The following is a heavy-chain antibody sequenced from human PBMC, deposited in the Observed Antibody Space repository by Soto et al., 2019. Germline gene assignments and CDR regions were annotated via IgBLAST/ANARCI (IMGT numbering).Heavy chain of an antibody. Sequence: GGSLRLSCAASGFTFSSYAMSWVRQAPGKGLEWVSAISSGGGTTYYADSVKGRFTISRDNAKNTLYLQMSSLRAEDTALYYCSSSSPASDYWGQGTLVTVSS. CDR3: SSSSPASDY. V-gene: IGHV3-23*01. J-gene: IGHJ4*02. D-gene: IGHD3-10*01. CDR1: GFTFSSYA. CDR2: ISSGGGTT.